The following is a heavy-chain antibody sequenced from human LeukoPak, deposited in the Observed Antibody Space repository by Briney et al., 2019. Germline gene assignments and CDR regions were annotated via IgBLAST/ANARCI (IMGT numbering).Heavy chain of an antibody. J-gene: IGHJ5*02. D-gene: IGHD6-6*01. V-gene: IGHV1-69*05. CDR1: GGTFSSYA. CDR3: ARVALYSSSSYWFDP. CDR2: IIPIFGTA. Sequence: ASVKVSCKASGGTFSSYAISWVRQAPGQGLEWMGRIIPIFGTANYAQKFQGRVTITTDESTSTAYTELSSLRSEDTAVYYCARVALYSSSSYWFDPWGQGTLVTVSS.